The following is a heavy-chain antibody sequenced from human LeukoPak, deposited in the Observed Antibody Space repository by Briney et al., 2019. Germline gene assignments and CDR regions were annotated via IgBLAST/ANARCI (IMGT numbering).Heavy chain of an antibody. CDR3: ARDLVPAASGGWFDP. Sequence: ASVKASCKASGYTFTSYGISWVRQAPGQGLEWMGGIIPLFATANYAQNFQGRVTLTMDESTNTGYMELSSLRSEDTAVYYCARDLVPAASGGWFDPWGQGTLVTVSS. CDR2: IIPLFATA. D-gene: IGHD2-2*01. CDR1: GYTFTSYG. J-gene: IGHJ5*02. V-gene: IGHV1-69*05.